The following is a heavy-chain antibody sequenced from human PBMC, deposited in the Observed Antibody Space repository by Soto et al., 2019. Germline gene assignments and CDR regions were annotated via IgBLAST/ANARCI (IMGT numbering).Heavy chain of an antibody. CDR3: ARRWGPTFDY. CDR2: IYYSGST. CDR1: GGSIRSYY. J-gene: IGHJ4*02. V-gene: IGHV4-59*01. D-gene: IGHD1-26*01. Sequence: SETLSLTCTVSGGSIRSYYWSWFRQPPGKGLEWIGYIYYSGSTNYNPSLKSRVTISVDTSKNQFSLKLSSVIAADTAVYYCARRWGPTFDYWGQGTLVTVSS.